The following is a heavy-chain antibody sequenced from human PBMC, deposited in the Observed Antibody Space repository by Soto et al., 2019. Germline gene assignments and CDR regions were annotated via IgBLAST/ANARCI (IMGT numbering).Heavy chain of an antibody. Sequence: QVQLVESGGGVVQPGKSLRLSCAASGFTFASYAMHWVRQAPGEGLEWVALISYDGGKKYYADSVKGRFTISRDNSENTMFLQLNSLRAEDTAVYYCARPKGVSIFGVDANYYYGMDVWGQGTTVTVSS. V-gene: IGHV3-30-3*01. CDR3: ARPKGVSIFGVDANYYYGMDV. CDR2: ISYDGGKK. D-gene: IGHD3-3*01. J-gene: IGHJ6*02. CDR1: GFTFASYA.